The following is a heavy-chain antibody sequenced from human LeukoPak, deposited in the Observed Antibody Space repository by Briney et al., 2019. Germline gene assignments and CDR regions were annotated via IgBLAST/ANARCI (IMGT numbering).Heavy chain of an antibody. Sequence: SETLSLTCTVSDGSISSYYWSWIRQPPGKGLEWIGYIYYSGSTNYNPSLKSRVTISVDTSKNQFSLKLSSVTAADTAVYYCARVLWSDFSGMDVWGQGTTVTVSS. D-gene: IGHD2-15*01. J-gene: IGHJ6*02. CDR1: DGSISSYY. V-gene: IGHV4-59*01. CDR2: IYYSGST. CDR3: ARVLWSDFSGMDV.